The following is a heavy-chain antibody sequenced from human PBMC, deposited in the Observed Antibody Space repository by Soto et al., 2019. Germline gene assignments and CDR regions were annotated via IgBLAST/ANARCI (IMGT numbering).Heavy chain of an antibody. Sequence: SETLSLTCTVSGGSISSGGYYWSWIRQHPGKGLEWIGYIYYSGSTYYNPSLKSRVTISVDTSKNQFSLKLSSVTAADTAVYYCARLRFGELLSWAHYYGMDVWGQGTTVTVSS. J-gene: IGHJ6*02. V-gene: IGHV4-31*03. CDR1: GGSISSGGYY. CDR3: ARLRFGELLSWAHYYGMDV. CDR2: IYYSGST. D-gene: IGHD3-10*01.